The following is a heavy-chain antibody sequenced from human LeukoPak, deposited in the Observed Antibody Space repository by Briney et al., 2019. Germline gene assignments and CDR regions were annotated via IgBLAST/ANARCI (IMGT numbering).Heavy chain of an antibody. D-gene: IGHD1-26*01. CDR1: GASMTNLY. Sequence: SETLSLTCSVSGASMTNLYWSWIRQAPGQRLEGMGYIYYRGATSYNPSLESRVSLSVDTSKNQFSLNLTSMTAADTAIYYCARHTTPADWYFDLWGPGARVTVSS. J-gene: IGHJ2*01. V-gene: IGHV4-59*08. CDR2: IYYRGAT. CDR3: ARHTTPADWYFDL.